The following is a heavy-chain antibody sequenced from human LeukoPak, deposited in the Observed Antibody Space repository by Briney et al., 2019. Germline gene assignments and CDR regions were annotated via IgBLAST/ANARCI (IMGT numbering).Heavy chain of an antibody. V-gene: IGHV3-21*01. CDR1: GFTFSDYY. J-gene: IGHJ4*02. D-gene: IGHD3-22*01. CDR2: ISSSSSYI. Sequence: GGSLRLSCAASGFTFSDYYMNWVRQAPGKGLEWVSSISSSSSYIYYADSVKGRFTISRDNAKNSLYLQMNSLRAEDTAVYFCARGPMLVITTIFDYWGQGTLVTVSS. CDR3: ARGPMLVITTIFDY.